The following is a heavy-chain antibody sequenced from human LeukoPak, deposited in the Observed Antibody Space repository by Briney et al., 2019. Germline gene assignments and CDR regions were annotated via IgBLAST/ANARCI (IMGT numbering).Heavy chain of an antibody. CDR3: AKSHSAEQRGYFDY. D-gene: IGHD1/OR15-1a*01. Sequence: PGGSLRLSCAASGFTFSGFAMTWVRQAPGKGLEWVATVSDSGGSTYYADAVKGRFTISRDNSKDTLYAQMSSLRAEDAAVYYCAKSHSAEQRGYFDYWGQGTLVTVSS. J-gene: IGHJ4*02. V-gene: IGHV3-23*01. CDR2: VSDSGGST. CDR1: GFTFSGFA.